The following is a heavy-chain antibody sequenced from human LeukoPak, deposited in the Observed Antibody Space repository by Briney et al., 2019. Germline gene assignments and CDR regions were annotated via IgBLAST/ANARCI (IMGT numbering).Heavy chain of an antibody. Sequence: PGGSLRLSCSASGFTFSSYAMHWVRQAPGKGLEYVSANSGNGGSTYHADSVKGRFTISRDNSKNTLYLQMSSLRAEDTAVYYCVKGGTIVLVPAAVDYWGQGTLVTVSS. CDR2: NSGNGGST. CDR1: GFTFSSYA. V-gene: IGHV3-64D*06. J-gene: IGHJ4*02. CDR3: VKGGTIVLVPAAVDY. D-gene: IGHD2-2*01.